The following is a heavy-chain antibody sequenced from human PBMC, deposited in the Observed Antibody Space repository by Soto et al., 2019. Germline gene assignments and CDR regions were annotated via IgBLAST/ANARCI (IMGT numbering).Heavy chain of an antibody. CDR3: ARHTTWTPRALYY. V-gene: IGHV3-66*04. D-gene: IGHD1-1*01. J-gene: IGHJ4*02. Sequence: EVQLVESGGGLVKPGGSLRLSCAASGFTVSSNYMSWVRQAPGKGLEWVSVIYSGGSTYYADSVKGRFTISRDNSKNTLYLQMNSLRAEDTAVYYCARHTTWTPRALYYWGQGTLVTVSS. CDR2: IYSGGST. CDR1: GFTVSSNY.